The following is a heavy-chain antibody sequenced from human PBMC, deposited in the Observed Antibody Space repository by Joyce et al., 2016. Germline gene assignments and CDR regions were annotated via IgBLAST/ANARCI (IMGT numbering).Heavy chain of an antibody. CDR2: FNTMSGVT. Sequence: VHLVQFGAEVKEPGASVKVSCKASGYTFTGFNVHWLRQAPGQGLEWMGMFNTMSGVTTYAQKFQGRVTLTRDTAANPHYMELTSLTSDDTAVFYCARDLTGSGWYYFDHWGQGTLVTVSS. CDR3: ARDLTGSGWYYFDH. J-gene: IGHJ4*02. V-gene: IGHV1-46*01. D-gene: IGHD6-19*01. CDR1: GYTFTGFN.